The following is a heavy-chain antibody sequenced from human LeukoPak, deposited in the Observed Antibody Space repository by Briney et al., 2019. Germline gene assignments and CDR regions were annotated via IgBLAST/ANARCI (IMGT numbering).Heavy chain of an antibody. CDR3: ARGPREEHGEYFQH. D-gene: IGHD1-26*01. Sequence: SVKVSCKASGGTFSSYAISWVRQAPGQGLEWMGGIIPIFGTANYAQKFQGRVTITADESTSTAYMELSSLRSEDTAVYYCARGPREEHGEYFQHWGQGTLVTVSS. CDR1: GGTFSSYA. V-gene: IGHV1-69*01. J-gene: IGHJ1*01. CDR2: IIPIFGTA.